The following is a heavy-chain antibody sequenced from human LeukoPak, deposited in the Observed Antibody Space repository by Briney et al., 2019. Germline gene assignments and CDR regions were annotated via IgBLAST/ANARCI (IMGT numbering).Heavy chain of an antibody. D-gene: IGHD1-26*01. V-gene: IGHV5-51*01. CDR3: ARPFGHSGSYSYFDY. CDR2: IYPGDSDT. J-gene: IGHJ4*02. Sequence: GESLKISCKHFGHSFTTYWIGWVRQMPGKGLEWMGIIYPGDSDTRYSPSFQGQVTISADKSISTACLQWSSLKASDTAMYYCARPFGHSGSYSYFDYWGQGTLVTVSS. CDR1: GHSFTTYW.